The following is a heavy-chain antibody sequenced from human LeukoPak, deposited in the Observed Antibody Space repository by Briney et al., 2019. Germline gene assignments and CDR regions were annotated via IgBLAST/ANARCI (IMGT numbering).Heavy chain of an antibody. V-gene: IGHV4-59*01. CDR3: AGGVAVAGKIDY. Sequence: SETLSLTCTVSGGSLSSYYWSWIRQPPGKGLEWIGYIYYSGSTNYNPSLKSRVTISVDTSKNQFSLKLSSVTAADTAVYYCAGGVAVAGKIDYWGQGTLVTVSS. J-gene: IGHJ4*02. D-gene: IGHD6-19*01. CDR2: IYYSGST. CDR1: GGSLSSYY.